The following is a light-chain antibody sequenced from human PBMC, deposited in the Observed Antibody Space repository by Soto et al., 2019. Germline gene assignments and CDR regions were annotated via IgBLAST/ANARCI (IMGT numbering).Light chain of an antibody. V-gene: IGLV4-69*01. CDR2: LNSDGSH. CDR3: QTWGTAIHWV. CDR1: SGHRTYA. Sequence: QSVLTQSPSASASLGASVKLTCTLNSGHRTYAIAWHQQQPEKGPRFLLKLNSDGSHFRGDGIPDRFSGSSSGAERYLTISSLQSEDEADYYCQTWGTAIHWVFGEGTKLTVL. J-gene: IGLJ3*02.